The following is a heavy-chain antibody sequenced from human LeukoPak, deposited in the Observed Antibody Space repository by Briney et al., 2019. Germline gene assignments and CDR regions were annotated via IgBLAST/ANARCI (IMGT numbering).Heavy chain of an antibody. V-gene: IGHV4-34*01. CDR3: ARGGGYSFGN. CDR2: INHSGST. D-gene: IGHD5-18*01. Sequence: SETLSLTCAVYGGTFSGYYWSWIRQPPGKGLEWIGEINHSGSTNYNPSLKSRVTISVDTSKNQFSLKLGPVTAADTAVYYCARGGGYSFGNWGQGTLVTVSS. CDR1: GGTFSGYY. J-gene: IGHJ4*02.